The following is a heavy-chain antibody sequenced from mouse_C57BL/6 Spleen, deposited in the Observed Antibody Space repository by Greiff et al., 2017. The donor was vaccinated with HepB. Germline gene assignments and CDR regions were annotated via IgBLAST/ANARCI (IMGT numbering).Heavy chain of an antibody. CDR1: GYTFTSYW. Sequence: QVQLQQPGAELVKPGASVKLSCKASGYTFTSYWMHWVKQRPGQGLEWIGMIHPNSGSTNYNEKFKSKATLTVDKSSSTAYMQLSSLTSEDSAVYYCGDYDDVAGPWFAYWGQGTLVTVSA. CDR3: GDYDDVAGPWFAY. V-gene: IGHV1-64*01. D-gene: IGHD2-4*01. CDR2: IHPNSGST. J-gene: IGHJ3*01.